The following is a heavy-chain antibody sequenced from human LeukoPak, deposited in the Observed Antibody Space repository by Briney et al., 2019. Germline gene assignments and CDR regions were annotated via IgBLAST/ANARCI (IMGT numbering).Heavy chain of an antibody. Sequence: SETLSLTCTVSGGSINIHYWIWIRQPPGKGLEWIGNIYYSGSTNYNPSLESRVTISVDTSKNQFSLKVASVTAADPAVYYCARQKGYNRGWYEGFDHWGQGTLVTVSS. J-gene: IGHJ4*02. CDR2: IYYSGST. CDR3: ARQKGYNRGWYEGFDH. V-gene: IGHV4-59*08. CDR1: GGSINIHY. D-gene: IGHD6-19*01.